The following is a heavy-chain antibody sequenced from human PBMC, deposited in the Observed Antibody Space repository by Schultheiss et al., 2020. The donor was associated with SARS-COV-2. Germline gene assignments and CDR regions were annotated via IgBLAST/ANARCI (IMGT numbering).Heavy chain of an antibody. Sequence: SGPTLVKPTQTLTVTCAFSGFSLTTCVLRVKWIRQPPGKALEWLARIDWDGAKIYSTSLQTRLTISVETSKNQVVLTMTNMDPVDTATYYCARSLYSSSTDVWGQGTTVTVSS. CDR1: GFSLTTCVLR. CDR3: ARSLYSSSTDV. CDR2: IDWDGAK. J-gene: IGHJ6*02. V-gene: IGHV2-70*04. D-gene: IGHD6-6*01.